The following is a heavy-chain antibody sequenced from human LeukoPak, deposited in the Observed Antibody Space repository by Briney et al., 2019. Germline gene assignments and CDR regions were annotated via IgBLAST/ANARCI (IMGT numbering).Heavy chain of an antibody. CDR2: ISSSSSYI. CDR3: ARDSIYDYVWGSYRTFFDY. Sequence: GGSLRLSCAASGFTFSSHSMNWVRQAPGKGLEWVSSISSSSSYIYYADSVKGRFTSSRDNAKNSLYLQMNSLRAEDTAVYYCARDSIYDYVWGSYRTFFDYWGQGTLVTVSS. J-gene: IGHJ4*02. D-gene: IGHD3-16*02. CDR1: GFTFSSHS. V-gene: IGHV3-21*01.